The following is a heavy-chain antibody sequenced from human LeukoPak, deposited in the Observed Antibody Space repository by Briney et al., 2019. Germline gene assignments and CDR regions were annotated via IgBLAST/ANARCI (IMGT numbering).Heavy chain of an antibody. CDR2: ISSSGSTI. V-gene: IGHV3-48*03. CDR3: AREETVPAAYFDY. J-gene: IGHJ4*02. Sequence: GGSLRLSCAASGFTFSSYEMNWVRQAPGKGLEWVSYISSSGSTIYYADSVKGRFTISRDNAENSLYLQMNSLRAEDTAVYYCAREETVPAAYFDYWGQGTLVTVSS. CDR1: GFTFSSYE. D-gene: IGHD2-2*01.